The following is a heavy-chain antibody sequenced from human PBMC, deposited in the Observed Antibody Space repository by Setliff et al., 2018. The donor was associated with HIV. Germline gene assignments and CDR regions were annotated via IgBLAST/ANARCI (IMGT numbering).Heavy chain of an antibody. CDR1: GGSFSGYY. V-gene: IGHV4-34*01. CDR2: INHSGST. D-gene: IGHD3-3*01. Sequence: KASETLSLTCAVYGGSFSGYYWSWIRQPPGKGLEWIGEINHSGSTNYNPSLKSRVTISIDTSKNQFSLKLHSVTAADTAVYYCARPSFGIGGGANFDSWGRGTLVTVSS. CDR3: ARPSFGIGGGANFDS. J-gene: IGHJ4*02.